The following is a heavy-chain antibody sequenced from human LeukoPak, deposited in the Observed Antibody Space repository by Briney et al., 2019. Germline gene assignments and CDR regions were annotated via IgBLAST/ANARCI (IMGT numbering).Heavy chain of an antibody. CDR3: AKDLTAYYYDSSGSLGFAFDI. D-gene: IGHD3-22*01. Sequence: PGGSLRLSCAASGFTFNNYGMHWVRQAPGKGLDWVAFIRDDGSDKYYADSVKGRFTISRDNAENTLYLQMNSLRAEDTAVYYCAKDLTAYYYDSSGSLGFAFDIWGQGTMVTVSS. CDR2: IRDDGSDK. J-gene: IGHJ3*02. CDR1: GFTFNNYG. V-gene: IGHV3-30*02.